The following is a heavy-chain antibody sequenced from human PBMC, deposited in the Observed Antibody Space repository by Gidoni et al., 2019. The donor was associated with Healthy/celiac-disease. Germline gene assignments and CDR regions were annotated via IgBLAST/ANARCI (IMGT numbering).Heavy chain of an antibody. CDR2: INHSGST. J-gene: IGHJ4*02. CDR1: GGSFSGYY. CDR3: ARGRQAASPFDY. D-gene: IGHD2-15*01. V-gene: IGHV4-34*01. Sequence: QVQLQQWGAGLLKPSETLSLTCAVYGGSFSGYYWSWIRQPPGKWLEWIGEINHSGSTNYNPSLKSRVTISVDTSKNQFSLKLSSVTAAGTAVYYCARGRQAASPFDYWGQGTLVTVSS.